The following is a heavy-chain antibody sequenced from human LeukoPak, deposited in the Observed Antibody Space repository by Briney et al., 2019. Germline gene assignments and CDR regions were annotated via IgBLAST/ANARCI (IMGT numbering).Heavy chain of an antibody. CDR2: IYTSGNT. Sequence: PSETLSLTCSVSGGSISSNYWSWIRQPAGKGLEWIGRIYTSGNTNYHPSLHSRVTVSLDTSKNHFSLTLSSVTAADTAVYYCARDRAAVGIFDHWGQGTLVIVSS. CDR3: ARDRAAVGIFDH. D-gene: IGHD6-13*01. CDR1: GGSISSNY. J-gene: IGHJ4*02. V-gene: IGHV4-4*07.